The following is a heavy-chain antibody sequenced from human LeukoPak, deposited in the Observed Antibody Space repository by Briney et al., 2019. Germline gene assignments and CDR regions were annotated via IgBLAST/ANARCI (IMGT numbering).Heavy chain of an antibody. CDR1: GFTFSSYA. D-gene: IGHD2-8*02. CDR2: IPYDRSNK. Sequence: GGSLRLSCAASGFTFSSYAMHWVRQAPGKGLEWVAVIPYDRSNKYYADSVKGRFTISRDNSKNTLYLQMNSLRAEDTAVYYCARDLSPGHSDLDYFDYWGQGTLVTVSS. J-gene: IGHJ4*02. CDR3: ARDLSPGHSDLDYFDY. V-gene: IGHV3-30*01.